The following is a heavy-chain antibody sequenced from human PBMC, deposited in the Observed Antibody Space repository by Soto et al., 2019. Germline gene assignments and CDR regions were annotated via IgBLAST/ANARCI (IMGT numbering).Heavy chain of an antibody. Sequence: QVQLVESGGGVVQPGRSLRLSCAASGFTFSSYGMHWVRQAPGKGLEWVAVIWYDGSNKYYADSVKGRFTISRDNSKTTLYLQMNSLRAEDTAVYYCARGSESGMGWLDLFDYWGQGTLVTVSS. CDR2: IWYDGSNK. CDR1: GFTFSSYG. V-gene: IGHV3-33*01. CDR3: ARGSESGMGWLDLFDY. D-gene: IGHD3-3*01. J-gene: IGHJ4*02.